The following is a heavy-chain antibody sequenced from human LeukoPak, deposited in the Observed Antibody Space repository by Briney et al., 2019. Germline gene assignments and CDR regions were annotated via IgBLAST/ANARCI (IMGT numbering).Heavy chain of an antibody. J-gene: IGHJ4*02. D-gene: IGHD3-16*01. CDR2: IRTSGTTM. V-gene: IGHV3-48*03. CDR3: ARWGGGFDY. Sequence: GGSLRLSCAASGFTLSSYEMNWVRLAPGKGLEWVSHIRTSGTTMYYADSVKGRFSISRDNAKNSLYLQINSLGAEDTAVYYCARWGGGFDYWGQGTLVTVSS. CDR1: GFTLSSYE.